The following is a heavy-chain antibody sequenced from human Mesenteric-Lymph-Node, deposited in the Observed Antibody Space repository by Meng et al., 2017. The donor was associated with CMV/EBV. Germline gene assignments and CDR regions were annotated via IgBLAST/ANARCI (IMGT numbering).Heavy chain of an antibody. CDR1: CYCFPTSW. CDR2: FGPGNSYT. Sequence: WKGSCYCFPTSWLSWVRHLPGEGLGWMGKFGPGNSYTNYSPSFQDRVTISVDKSISTAYLQWSSLKASDTAMYYCARRADSSDAWDWGQGTLVTVSS. CDR3: ARRADSSDAWD. D-gene: IGHD3-22*01. J-gene: IGHJ4*02. V-gene: IGHV5-10-1*01.